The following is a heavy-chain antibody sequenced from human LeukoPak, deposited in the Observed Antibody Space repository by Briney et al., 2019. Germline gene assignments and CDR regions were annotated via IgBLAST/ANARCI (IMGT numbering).Heavy chain of an antibody. CDR2: ISYDGGAK. Sequence: GGSLRLSCAASGFTFSSYSVHWVRQAPGEGLEWVAVISYDGGAKYYAESVKGRFTISRDNSKSTLYLQMNSLRAEDTAVYYCASIAAPQAGLYYYYMDVWGKGTTVTVSS. CDR3: ASIAAPQAGLYYYYMDV. CDR1: GFTFSSYS. D-gene: IGHD6-6*01. V-gene: IGHV3-30*03. J-gene: IGHJ6*03.